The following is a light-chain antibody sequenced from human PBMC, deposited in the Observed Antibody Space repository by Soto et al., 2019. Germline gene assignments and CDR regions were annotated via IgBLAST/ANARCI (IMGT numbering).Light chain of an antibody. CDR2: AAS. J-gene: IGKJ2*01. Sequence: DFQMAQFPSTLCASVGDRVTITCRASQNIRSRLAWFQQKPGKAPKLLIYAASSLQSGVPSRFSGSGSGTDFTLTISSLQPEDFATYYCQQSYSTSYTFGQGTKGDIK. CDR3: QQSYSTSYT. CDR1: QNIRSR. V-gene: IGKV1-39*01.